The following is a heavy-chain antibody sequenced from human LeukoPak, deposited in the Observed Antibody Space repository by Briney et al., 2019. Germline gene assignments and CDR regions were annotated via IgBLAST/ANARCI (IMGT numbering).Heavy chain of an antibody. Sequence: SETLSLTCTVSGDSISSYYWSWIRQPPGKGLEWIGYIFNSGSTNYNPSLKSRVTISVDTSKNQFSLKLSSVTAADTAVYYCARGEWEIGLFFDYWGQGTLVTVSS. J-gene: IGHJ4*02. CDR2: IFNSGST. D-gene: IGHD1-26*01. CDR3: ARGEWEIGLFFDY. CDR1: GDSISSYY. V-gene: IGHV4-59*01.